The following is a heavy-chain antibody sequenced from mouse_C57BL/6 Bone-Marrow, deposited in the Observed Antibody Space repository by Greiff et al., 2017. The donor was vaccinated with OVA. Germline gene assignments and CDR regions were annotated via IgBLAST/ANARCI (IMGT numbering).Heavy chain of an antibody. CDR1: GFTFSSYG. J-gene: IGHJ4*01. CDR3: ARHWYYGSSYDYAVDY. V-gene: IGHV5-6*01. D-gene: IGHD1-1*01. Sequence: EVQLVEPGGDLVKPGGSLKLSCAASGFTFSSYGMSWVRQTPDKRLEWVATISSGGSYTYYPDSVKGRFTISRDNAKNTLYLQMSSLKTEDTAMYYCARHWYYGSSYDYAVDYWGQRASVTVA. CDR2: ISSGGSYT.